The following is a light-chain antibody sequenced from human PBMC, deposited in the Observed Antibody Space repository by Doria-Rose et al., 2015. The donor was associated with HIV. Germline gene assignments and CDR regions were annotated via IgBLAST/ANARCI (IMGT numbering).Light chain of an antibody. V-gene: IGKV1-39*01. Sequence: DIRVTQSPSSLSASVGDRVTITCRASQNINRFLNWYQQKPGKAPKVLIYAASSLQSGVPSRFSGSGSGTDFTLTISSLQPEDFATYYCQQSFSTPRTFGQGTKVEIK. CDR3: QQSFSTPRT. CDR2: AAS. CDR1: QNINRF. J-gene: IGKJ1*01.